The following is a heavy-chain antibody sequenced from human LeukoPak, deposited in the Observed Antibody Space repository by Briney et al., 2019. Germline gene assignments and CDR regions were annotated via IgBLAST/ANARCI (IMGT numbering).Heavy chain of an antibody. CDR1: GFTFSDYW. CDR3: VRDSRVVVAGSALDY. V-gene: IGHV3-74*01. CDR2: INPDGSTT. J-gene: IGHJ4*02. D-gene: IGHD6-19*01. Sequence: GGSLRLSCAASGFTFSDYWMHWVRQAPGRGLVWVSRINPDGSTTTYADSVKGRFTVSRGNAKNTLYLQLNSLRAEDTAVYYCVRDSRVVVAGSALDYWGQGTLVTVSS.